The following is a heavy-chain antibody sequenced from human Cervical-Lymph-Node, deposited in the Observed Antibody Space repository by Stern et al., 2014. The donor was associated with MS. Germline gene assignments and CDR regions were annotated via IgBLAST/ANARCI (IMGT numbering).Heavy chain of an antibody. J-gene: IGHJ4*02. D-gene: IGHD4-11*01. CDR3: ALATPTVYFDY. V-gene: IGHV1-2*02. CDR1: GYTFTGYY. CDR2: INPNRGGT. Sequence: QVQLVQSGAEVKKPGASVRVSCKASGYTFTGYYMYWVRQAPGQGLEWMGWINPNRGGTTYAQKFQGRVTMTRDTSISTAYIELSRLTSDDTAVYYCALATPTVYFDYWGQGTLVTVSS.